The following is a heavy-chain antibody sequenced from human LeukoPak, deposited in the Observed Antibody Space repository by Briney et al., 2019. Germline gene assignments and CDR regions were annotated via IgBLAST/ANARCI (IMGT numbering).Heavy chain of an antibody. Sequence: ASVKVSCKASGYTFTRYDINWVRQATGQGLEWMGWMNPNSGNTGYAQKFQGRVTMTRNTSISTAYMELSSLRSEDTAVYYCARRDHSSSWFHDDYWGQGTLVTVSS. CDR2: MNPNSGNT. V-gene: IGHV1-8*01. CDR3: ARRDHSSSWFHDDY. D-gene: IGHD6-13*01. CDR1: GYTFTRYD. J-gene: IGHJ4*02.